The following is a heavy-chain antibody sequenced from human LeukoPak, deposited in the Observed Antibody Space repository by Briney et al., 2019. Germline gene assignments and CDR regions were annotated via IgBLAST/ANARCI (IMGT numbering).Heavy chain of an antibody. V-gene: IGHV4-39*01. CDR1: GGSISSSTYY. D-gene: IGHD4-17*01. CDR2: IYYSGRT. J-gene: IGHJ4*02. Sequence: SETLSLTCTVSGGSISSSTYYWGWIRQPPGKGLEWLGNIYYSGRTYYNPSLKIRLTISVDTSRNQFSLNLRSVTAADTAVYYCARLKSSYGDYYFDYWGQGTLVTVSS. CDR3: ARLKSSYGDYYFDY.